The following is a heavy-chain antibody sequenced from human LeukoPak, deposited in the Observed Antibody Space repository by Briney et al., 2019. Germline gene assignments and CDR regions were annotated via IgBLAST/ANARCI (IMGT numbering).Heavy chain of an antibody. J-gene: IGHJ5*02. CDR2: IKQDGSEK. CDR3: ARDPIITMVRARVGNWFDP. Sequence: GGSLRLSCAASGFTFSSYWMSWVRQAPGKGLEWVANIKQDGSEKYYVDSVKGRFTISRDNAKNSLYLQMNSLRAEDTAVYYCARDPIITMVRARVGNWFDPWGQGTLVTVSS. CDR1: GFTFSSYW. D-gene: IGHD3-10*01. V-gene: IGHV3-7*01.